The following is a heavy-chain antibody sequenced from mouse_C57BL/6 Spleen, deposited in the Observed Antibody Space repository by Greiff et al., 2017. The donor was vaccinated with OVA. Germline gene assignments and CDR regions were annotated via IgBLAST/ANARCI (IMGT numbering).Heavy chain of an antibody. CDR3: ARSLFLPPQYFDY. Sequence: VQLQQSGPELVKPGASVKISCKASGYSFTGYYMNWVKQSPEKSLEWIGEINPSTGGTTYNQKFKAKATLTVDKSSSTAYMQLKSLTSEDSAVYYCARSLFLPPQYFDYWGQGTTLTVSS. CDR2: INPSTGGT. J-gene: IGHJ2*01. V-gene: IGHV1-42*01. CDR1: GYSFTGYY. D-gene: IGHD6-5*01.